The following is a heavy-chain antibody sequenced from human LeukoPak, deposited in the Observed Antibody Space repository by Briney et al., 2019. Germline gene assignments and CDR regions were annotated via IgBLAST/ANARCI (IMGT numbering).Heavy chain of an antibody. CDR1: GGTFSSYA. J-gene: IGHJ4*02. V-gene: IGHV1-69*06. CDR3: ARVGSGSYYFDY. Sequence: ASVKVSCKASGGTFSSYAISWVRQAPGQGLEWMGGIIPIFGTANYAQKFQGRVTITADKSTSTAYMELSSLRSEDTAMYYCARVGSGSYYFDYWGQGTLVTVSS. D-gene: IGHD3-10*01. CDR2: IIPIFGTA.